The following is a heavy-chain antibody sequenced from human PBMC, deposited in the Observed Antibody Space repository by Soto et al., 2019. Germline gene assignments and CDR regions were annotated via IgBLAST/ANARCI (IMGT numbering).Heavy chain of an antibody. Sequence: GGSLRLSWAASGFTFSRYSMNWVSQADGQGLEWVSSISSSCSYIYYADSVKGRFTISRDNAKNSLYLQMNSLRAEDTAVYYCARGLRWELQIYFDYWGQGTLVTVSS. J-gene: IGHJ4*02. CDR2: ISSSCSYI. D-gene: IGHD1-26*01. V-gene: IGHV3-21*01. CDR3: ARGLRWELQIYFDY. CDR1: GFTFSRYS.